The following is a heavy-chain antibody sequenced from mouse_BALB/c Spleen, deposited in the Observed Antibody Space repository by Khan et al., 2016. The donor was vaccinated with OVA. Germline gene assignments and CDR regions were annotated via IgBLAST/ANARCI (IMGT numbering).Heavy chain of an antibody. Sequence: QIQLVQSGPELVKPGASVRVSCKTSGYSFTNYYIHWVRQRPGQGLEWIGWIYPGNVNTKYNEKFKGKATLTADKSSTTAYMHLSSLTSEDSAVYFCVRAGYSSRIYTMDYWGLGTSVTVSS. CDR3: VRAGYSSRIYTMDY. D-gene: IGHD1-1*01. V-gene: IGHV1S56*01. CDR2: IYPGNVNT. J-gene: IGHJ4*01. CDR1: GYSFTNYY.